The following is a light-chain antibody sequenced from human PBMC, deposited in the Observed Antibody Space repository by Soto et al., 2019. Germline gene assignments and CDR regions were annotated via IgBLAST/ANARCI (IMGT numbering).Light chain of an antibody. Sequence: EIVLTQSPGTLSLSPGERATLSCRASQSVSSSFLAWYQQKPGQAPRLLIYGASTRATGIPDRFSGSGSGTDCTLTISRLEPEDFAVDYCQQDDSSPWTFGQGTKVEIK. J-gene: IGKJ1*01. V-gene: IGKV3-20*01. CDR1: QSVSSSF. CDR2: GAS. CDR3: QQDDSSPWT.